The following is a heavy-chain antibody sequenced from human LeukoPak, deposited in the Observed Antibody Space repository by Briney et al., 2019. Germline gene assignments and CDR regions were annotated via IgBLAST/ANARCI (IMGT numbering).Heavy chain of an antibody. CDR3: AKRDTKTGTTYYFDY. Sequence: GGSLRLSCAASGFTFSSYGMSWVRQAPGKGLEWVSAITGGGITYYADSVKGRFTISRDNSKNTLYLQMNSLRVEDTAVYYCAKRDTKTGTTYYFDYWGQGTLVTVSS. D-gene: IGHD1-1*01. J-gene: IGHJ4*02. CDR2: ITGGGIT. CDR1: GFTFSSYG. V-gene: IGHV3-23*01.